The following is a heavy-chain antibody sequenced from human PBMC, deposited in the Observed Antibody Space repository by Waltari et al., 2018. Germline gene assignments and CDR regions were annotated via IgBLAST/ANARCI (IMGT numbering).Heavy chain of an antibody. CDR1: GFTFTRYL. Sequence: EVQLDESGGGLVQPGGSLRLSCSASGFTFTRYLMNWVRQAPGKGLVWVGSINRDGSSTTDADSVKGRFTISRDNAKNTVYLQMNSLRVEDTAVYYCTRALWLGELYDYWGQGTLVTVSS. CDR2: INRDGSST. D-gene: IGHD3-10*01. CDR3: TRALWLGELYDY. V-gene: IGHV3-74*01. J-gene: IGHJ4*02.